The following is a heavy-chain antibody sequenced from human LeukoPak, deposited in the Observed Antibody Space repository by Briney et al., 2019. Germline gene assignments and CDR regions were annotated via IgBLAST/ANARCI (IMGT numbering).Heavy chain of an antibody. CDR2: INHSGST. V-gene: IGHV4-34*01. CDR3: ASGVKGELLPGAFDI. Sequence: PSETLSLTCAVYGGSFSGYYWSWIRQPPGKGLEWIGEINHSGSTNYNPSLKSRVTISVDTSKNQFSLKLSSVTAADTAVYYCASGVKGELLPGAFDIWGQGTMVTVSS. CDR1: GGSFSGYY. D-gene: IGHD1-26*01. J-gene: IGHJ3*02.